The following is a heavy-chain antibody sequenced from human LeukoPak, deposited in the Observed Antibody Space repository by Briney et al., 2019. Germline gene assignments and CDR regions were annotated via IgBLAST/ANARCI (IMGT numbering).Heavy chain of an antibody. CDR1: GGSFSGYY. Sequence: SETLSLTCAVYGGSFSGYYWSWIRQPPGKGPEWIGEINHSGSTNYNPSLKSRVTISVDTSKNQFSLKLSSVTAADTAVYYCARESSGWFYNAFDIWGQGTMVTVSS. CDR2: INHSGST. J-gene: IGHJ3*02. V-gene: IGHV4-34*01. CDR3: ARESSGWFYNAFDI. D-gene: IGHD6-19*01.